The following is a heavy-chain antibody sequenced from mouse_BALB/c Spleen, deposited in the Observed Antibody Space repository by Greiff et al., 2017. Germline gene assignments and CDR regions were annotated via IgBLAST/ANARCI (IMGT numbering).Heavy chain of an antibody. CDR3: ARHDMDY. V-gene: IGHV5-12-2*01. Sequence: VQLKESGGGLVQPGGSLKLSCAASGFTFSSYTMSWVRQTPEKRLEWVAYISNGGGSTYYPDTVKGRFTISRDNAKNTLYLQMSSLKSEDTAMYYCARHDMDYWGQGTSVTVSS. CDR1: GFTFSSYT. J-gene: IGHJ4*01. CDR2: ISNGGGST.